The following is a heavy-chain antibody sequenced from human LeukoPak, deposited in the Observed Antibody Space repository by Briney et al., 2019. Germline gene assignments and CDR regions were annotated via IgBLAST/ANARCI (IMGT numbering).Heavy chain of an antibody. CDR3: AKDRIFTAGSGACDI. J-gene: IGHJ3*02. V-gene: IGHV3-23*01. CDR2: ISDSGGAT. CDR1: GFTFSYYA. D-gene: IGHD6-13*01. Sequence: PGGSLRLSCIASGFTFSYYARSWVRQAPGKGLEWVSAISDSGGATYYADSVKGRFTISRYNSRSALYLQMNSLRAEDTAVYYCAKDRIFTAGSGACDIWGQGTIVTLSS.